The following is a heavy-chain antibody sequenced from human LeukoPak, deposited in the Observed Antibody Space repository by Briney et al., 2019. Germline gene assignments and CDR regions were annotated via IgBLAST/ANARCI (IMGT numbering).Heavy chain of an antibody. D-gene: IGHD3-10*01. CDR1: GFTFSSYS. CDR2: ISSSSSYI. CDR3: ARDIVFGDVYMDV. J-gene: IGHJ6*03. Sequence: GGSLRLSCAASGFTFSSYSMNWVRQAPGKGLEWVSSISSSSSYIYYADSVKGRFTISRDNAKNSLYLQMNSLRAKDTAVYYCARDIVFGDVYMDVWGKGTTVTVSS. V-gene: IGHV3-21*01.